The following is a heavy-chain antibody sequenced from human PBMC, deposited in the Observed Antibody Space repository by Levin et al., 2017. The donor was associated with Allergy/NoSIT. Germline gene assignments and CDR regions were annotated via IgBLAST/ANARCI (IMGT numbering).Heavy chain of an antibody. D-gene: IGHD5-12*01. V-gene: IGHV4-34*01. CDR3: ATQSYSGYDRYFDY. J-gene: IGHJ4*02. CDR1: GGSFSGYY. CDR2: INHSGST. Sequence: SETLSLTCAVYGGSFSGYYWSWIRQPPGKGLEWIGEINHSGSTNYNPSLKSRVTISVDTSKNQFSLKLSSVTAADTAVYYCATQSYSGYDRYFDYWGQGTLVTVSS.